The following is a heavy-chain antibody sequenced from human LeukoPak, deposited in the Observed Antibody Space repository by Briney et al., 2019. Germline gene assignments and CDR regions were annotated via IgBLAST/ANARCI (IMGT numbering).Heavy chain of an antibody. CDR2: ISGSGGST. D-gene: IGHD3-10*01. CDR3: AREANYYGSGSPPFDY. CDR1: GFTFSSYA. Sequence: GGSLRLSCAASGFTFSSYAMSWVRQAPGKGLEWVSAISGSGGSTYYADSVKGRFTISRDNSKNTLYLQMNSLRAEDTAVYYCAREANYYGSGSPPFDYWGQGTLVTVSS. V-gene: IGHV3-23*01. J-gene: IGHJ4*02.